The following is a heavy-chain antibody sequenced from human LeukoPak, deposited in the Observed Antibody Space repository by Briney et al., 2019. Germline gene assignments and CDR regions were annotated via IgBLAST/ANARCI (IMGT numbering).Heavy chain of an antibody. D-gene: IGHD5-24*01. V-gene: IGHV3-48*04. CDR1: GFTFSSYS. CDR3: ARTKEMATISYFDS. CDR2: ISSSSSTI. Sequence: GGSLRLSCAASGFTFSSYSMNWVRQAPGKGLEWVSYISSSSSTIYYADSVKGRFTISRDNAKNSLYLQMKSLRAEDTAVYHCARTKEMATISYFDSWGQGTLVTVSS. J-gene: IGHJ4*02.